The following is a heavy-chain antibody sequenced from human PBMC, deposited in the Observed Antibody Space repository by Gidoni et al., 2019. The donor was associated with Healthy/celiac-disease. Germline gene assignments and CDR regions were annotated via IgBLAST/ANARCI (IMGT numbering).Heavy chain of an antibody. CDR3: AKGSGSGSYYFDY. J-gene: IGHJ4*02. Sequence: EVQLVESGGGLVQPGRSLRLSCAASGFTFDDYAMHWVRQAPGKGLEWVSGISWNSGSIGYADSVKGRFTISRDNAKNSLYLQMNSLRAEDTALYYCAKGSGSGSYYFDYWGQGTLVTVSS. V-gene: IGHV3-9*01. CDR2: ISWNSGSI. CDR1: GFTFDDYA. D-gene: IGHD3-10*01.